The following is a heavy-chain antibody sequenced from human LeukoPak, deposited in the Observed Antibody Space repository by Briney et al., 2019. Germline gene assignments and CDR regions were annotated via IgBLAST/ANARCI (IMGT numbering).Heavy chain of an antibody. D-gene: IGHD2-2*01. CDR2: INPNSGGT. CDR1: GYTFGSDD. CDR3: AREADKYHLLTHRPRIYYFDY. J-gene: IGHJ4*02. V-gene: IGHV1-2*02. Sequence: ASVKVSCKASGYTFGSDDINWVRQATGQGLEWMGWINPNSGGTNYAQKFQGRVTMTRDTSLSTAYMELSRLRSDDTAVYYCAREADKYHLLTHRPRIYYFDYWGQGTLVTVSS.